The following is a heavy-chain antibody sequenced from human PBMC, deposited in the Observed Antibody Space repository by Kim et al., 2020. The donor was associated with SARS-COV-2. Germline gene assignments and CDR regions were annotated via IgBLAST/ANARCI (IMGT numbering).Heavy chain of an antibody. CDR2: IRSKAYGGTT. D-gene: IGHD6-13*01. Sequence: GGSLRLSCTASGFTFGDYAMSWVRQAPGKGLEWVGFIRSKAYGGTTEYAASVKGRFTISRDDSKSIAYLQMNSLKTEDTAVYYCTRVSGQQLPWDWFDPWGQGTLVTVSS. CDR1: GFTFGDYA. CDR3: TRVSGQQLPWDWFDP. J-gene: IGHJ5*02. V-gene: IGHV3-49*04.